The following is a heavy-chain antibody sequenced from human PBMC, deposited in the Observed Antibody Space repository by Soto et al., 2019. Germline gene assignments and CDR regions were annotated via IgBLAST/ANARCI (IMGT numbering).Heavy chain of an antibody. V-gene: IGHV3-30*18. CDR1: GFSFSTYG. CDR2: ISYDGVGK. J-gene: IGHJ4*02. CDR3: VKDLHPPRDGYPYGGDY. Sequence: QVQLVESGGGVVQPGTSLRLSCAASGFSFSTYGMHWVRQAPGKGLEWVAIISYDGVGKFYADSVKGRLTVSRDNSKNTADLQMSNLGAGGPAVYYFVKDLHPPRDGYPYGGDYWGQGTLVTVSS. D-gene: IGHD5-12*01.